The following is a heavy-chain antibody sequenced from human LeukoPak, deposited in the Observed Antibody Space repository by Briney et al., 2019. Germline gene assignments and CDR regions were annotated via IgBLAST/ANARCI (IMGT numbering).Heavy chain of an antibody. Sequence: GESLKISCEGSGYTFTNFWIGWVRQMPGKGLEWMGIVSPSDSDTRYSPSFQGQVTISADKSISTAYLQWSSLKASDTAMYYCARQGRSGMDVWGQGTTVTVSS. J-gene: IGHJ6*02. CDR3: ARQGRSGMDV. V-gene: IGHV5-51*01. CDR1: GYTFTNFW. CDR2: VSPSDSDT.